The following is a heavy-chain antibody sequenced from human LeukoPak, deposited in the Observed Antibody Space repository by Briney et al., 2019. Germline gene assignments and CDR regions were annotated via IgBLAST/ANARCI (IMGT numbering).Heavy chain of an antibody. CDR1: GFTFSSYG. V-gene: IGHV3-33*01. J-gene: IGHJ4*02. CDR3: ARDYFSGPYDFWSCYYSL. CDR2: IWYDGSNK. Sequence: GGSLRLSCAASGFTFSSYGMHWVRQAPGKGLEWVAVIWYDGSNKYYADSVKGRFTISRDNSKNTLYLQMNSLRAEDTAVYYCARDYFSGPYDFWSCYYSLWGQGTLVTVSS. D-gene: IGHD3-3*01.